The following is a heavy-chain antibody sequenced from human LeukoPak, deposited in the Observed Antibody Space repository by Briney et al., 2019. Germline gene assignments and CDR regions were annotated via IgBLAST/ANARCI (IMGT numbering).Heavy chain of an antibody. J-gene: IGHJ3*02. CDR1: GGSFSGYY. CDR2: INHSGST. V-gene: IGHV4-34*01. CDR3: ARVRWVVPAARGAFDI. D-gene: IGHD2-2*01. Sequence: SETLSLTCAVYGGSFSGYYWSWIRQPPGKGLEWIGEINHSGSTNYNPSLKSRVTISVDTSKNQFSLKLSSVTAADTAVYYCARVRWVVPAARGAFDIRGQGTMVTVSS.